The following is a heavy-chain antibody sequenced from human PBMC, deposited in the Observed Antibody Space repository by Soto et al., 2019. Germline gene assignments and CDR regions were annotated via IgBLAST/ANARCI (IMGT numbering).Heavy chain of an antibody. CDR2: IIPIFGTA. J-gene: IGHJ5*02. CDR1: GGTFSSYA. CDR3: ASPTPGYCSGGSCYSPRS. Sequence: SVKVSCKASGGTFSSYAISWVRQAPGQGLEWMGGIIPIFGTANYAQKFQGRVTITADESTSTAYMELSSLRSEDTAVYYCASPTPGYCSGGSCYSPRSWGQGTLVTV. V-gene: IGHV1-69*13. D-gene: IGHD2-15*01.